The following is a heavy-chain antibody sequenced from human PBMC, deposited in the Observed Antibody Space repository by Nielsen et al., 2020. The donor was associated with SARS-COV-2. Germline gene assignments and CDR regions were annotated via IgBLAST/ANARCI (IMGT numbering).Heavy chain of an antibody. CDR3: ARAKFYDSGVDP. Sequence: GGSLRLSCAASGFTFGSSWMHWVRQAPGKGLVWVSRINSDGRTTTYADSMKGRFTISRDNAKNTLYLQMNSLRAEDTAVYYCARAKFYDSGVDPWGQGTLVTVSS. V-gene: IGHV3-74*01. D-gene: IGHD5/OR15-5a*01. J-gene: IGHJ5*02. CDR2: INSDGRTT. CDR1: GFTFGSSW.